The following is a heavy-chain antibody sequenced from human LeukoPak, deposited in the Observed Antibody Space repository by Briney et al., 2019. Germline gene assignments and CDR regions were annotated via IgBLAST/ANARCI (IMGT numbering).Heavy chain of an antibody. J-gene: IGHJ5*02. CDR3: ARDLVTLIRGVFDP. D-gene: IGHD3-10*01. Sequence: PGGSLRLSCAASGFTFSSYSMNWVRQAPGKGLEWVSSITSSSSYIYYADSVKGRFTISRDNAKNSLYLQMNSLRAEDTAVYYCARDLVTLIRGVFDPWGQGTLVTVSS. V-gene: IGHV3-21*01. CDR1: GFTFSSYS. CDR2: ITSSSSYI.